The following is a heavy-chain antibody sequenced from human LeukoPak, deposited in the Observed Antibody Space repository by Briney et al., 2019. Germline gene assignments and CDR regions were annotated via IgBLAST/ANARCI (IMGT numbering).Heavy chain of an antibody. CDR3: AREGSGYSSGWLGVDY. J-gene: IGHJ4*02. V-gene: IGHV1-69*04. CDR2: IIPILGIA. D-gene: IGHD6-19*01. CDR1: GGTFSSYA. Sequence: SVKVSCKASGGTFSSYAISWVRQAPGQGLEWMGRIIPILGIANYAQKFQGRVTITADKSTSTAYMELSSLRSEDTAVYYCAREGSGYSSGWLGVDYWGQGTLVTVSS.